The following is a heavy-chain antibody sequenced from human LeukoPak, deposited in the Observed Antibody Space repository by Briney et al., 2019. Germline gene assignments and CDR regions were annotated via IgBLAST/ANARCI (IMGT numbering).Heavy chain of an antibody. V-gene: IGHV3-23*01. CDR3: AKVGITIFGVVIPSSYFDY. J-gene: IGHJ4*02. Sequence: GGSLRLSCAASGFTFSSYAMSWVRQAPGKGLEGVSAISGSGGSTYYADSVKGRFTISRDNSKNTLYLQMNSLRAEDTAVYYCAKVGITIFGVVIPSSYFDYWGQGTLVTVSS. CDR1: GFTFSSYA. D-gene: IGHD3-3*01. CDR2: ISGSGGST.